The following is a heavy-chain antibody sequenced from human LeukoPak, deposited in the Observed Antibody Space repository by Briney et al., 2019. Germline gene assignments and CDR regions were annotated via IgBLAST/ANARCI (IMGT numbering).Heavy chain of an antibody. D-gene: IGHD6-19*01. V-gene: IGHV3-23*01. J-gene: IGHJ4*02. Sequence: PGGSLRLSCAASGFTFSSYAMSWVRQAPGKGLEWVSTITGNAVSTFYADSVKGRFTISRDNSKNTVYLQMNSLRAEDTAVYYCAKGPALADSFYFDWWGQGTLVTVSS. CDR2: ITGNAVST. CDR3: AKGPALADSFYFDW. CDR1: GFTFSSYA.